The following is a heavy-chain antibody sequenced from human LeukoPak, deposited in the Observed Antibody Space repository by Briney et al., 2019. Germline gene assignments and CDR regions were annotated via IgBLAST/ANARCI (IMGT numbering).Heavy chain of an antibody. V-gene: IGHV4-34*01. Sequence: SETLSLTCAVYGGSFSGYYWSWIRQPPGKGLEWIGEINHSGSTNYNPSLKSRVTISVDTSKNQFSLKLSSVTAADTAVCYCARGPMVRGAPYGRVWGQGTLVTVSS. CDR1: GGSFSGYY. CDR2: INHSGST. CDR3: ARGPMVRGAPYGRV. J-gene: IGHJ4*02. D-gene: IGHD3-10*01.